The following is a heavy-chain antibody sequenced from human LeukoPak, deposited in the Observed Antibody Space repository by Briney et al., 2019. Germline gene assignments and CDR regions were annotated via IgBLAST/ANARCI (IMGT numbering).Heavy chain of an antibody. J-gene: IGHJ4*02. D-gene: IGHD4-17*01. CDR2: IYYSGST. CDR3: ARKGPYGDYFDY. Sequence: PSETLSLTCTVSGGSISSYYWSRIRQPPGKGLEWIGYIYYSGSTNYNPSLKSRVTISVDTSKNQFSLKLSSVTAADTAVYYCARKGPYGDYFDYWGQGTLVAVSS. CDR1: GGSISSYY. V-gene: IGHV4-59*08.